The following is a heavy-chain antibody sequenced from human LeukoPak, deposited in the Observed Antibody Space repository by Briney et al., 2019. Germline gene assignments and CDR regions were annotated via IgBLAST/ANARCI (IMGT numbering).Heavy chain of an antibody. CDR3: AMLYRKGPVGRMNAFDI. CDR2: INHSGST. Sequence: SETLSLTSAGYGASFSGYCWSWIRQPPGKGLEWFGEINHSGSTNYNPSLKSRTTISVATCKNQFSLKLSSVTAADTAVYYCAMLYRKGPVGRMNAFDIWGQGTMVTVSS. CDR1: GASFSGYC. J-gene: IGHJ3*02. V-gene: IGHV4-34*01. D-gene: IGHD2-8*01.